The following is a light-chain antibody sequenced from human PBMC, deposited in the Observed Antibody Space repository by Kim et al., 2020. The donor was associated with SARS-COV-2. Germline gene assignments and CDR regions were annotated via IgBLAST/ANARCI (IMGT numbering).Light chain of an antibody. Sequence: LSPGERATLSCRASQSVSSSYLAWYQQRHGQAPRLLIYGASSRATGIPDRLSGSGSGTDFTLTISRLEPEDFAVYYCQQYGSSPYTFGQGTKLEI. CDR1: QSVSSSY. J-gene: IGKJ2*01. CDR2: GAS. CDR3: QQYGSSPYT. V-gene: IGKV3-20*01.